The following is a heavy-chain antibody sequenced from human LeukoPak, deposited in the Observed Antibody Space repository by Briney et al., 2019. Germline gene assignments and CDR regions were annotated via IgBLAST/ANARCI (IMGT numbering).Heavy chain of an antibody. CDR2: IYYSGTT. Sequence: SETLSLTCTVSGGSIISGHNYWGWIRQAPGTGLEWIGSIYYSGTTFYNPSLKSRVTMSVDTSKNQFSLKLSSVTAADTAVYYCARDNYGSGSLWFDPWGQGTLVTVSS. V-gene: IGHV4-39*07. CDR1: GGSIISGHNY. CDR3: ARDNYGSGSLWFDP. D-gene: IGHD3-10*01. J-gene: IGHJ5*02.